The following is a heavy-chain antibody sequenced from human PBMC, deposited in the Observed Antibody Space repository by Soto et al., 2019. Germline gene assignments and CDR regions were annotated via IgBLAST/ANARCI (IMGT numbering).Heavy chain of an antibody. J-gene: IGHJ6*02. Sequence: GGSLRLSCAASGFTFSSYDMHWVRQATGKGLEWVSAIGTAGDTYYQASVKGRFTISRENAKNSLYLQMKSLRAEDTAVYYCASAGSSWYEDNHYGMDVWGQGTTVTVSS. D-gene: IGHD6-13*01. CDR3: ASAGSSWYEDNHYGMDV. CDR2: IGTAGDT. CDR1: GFTFSSYD. V-gene: IGHV3-13*01.